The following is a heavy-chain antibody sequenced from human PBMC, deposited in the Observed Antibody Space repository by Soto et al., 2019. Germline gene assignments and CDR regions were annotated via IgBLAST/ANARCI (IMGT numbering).Heavy chain of an antibody. Sequence: EVHLVESGGGFVQPGGSLRLSCSASGFTFSHLAMHWVRLAPGKRLESVSVISADGGTTGYADSVKGRFTVSRDNSKNTLSLQMSSLRVDETAMYYCVRESWGFYYWGQGTLVTVSS. J-gene: IGHJ4*02. D-gene: IGHD3-16*01. CDR3: VRESWGFYY. V-gene: IGHV3-64D*06. CDR2: ISADGGTT. CDR1: GFTFSHLA.